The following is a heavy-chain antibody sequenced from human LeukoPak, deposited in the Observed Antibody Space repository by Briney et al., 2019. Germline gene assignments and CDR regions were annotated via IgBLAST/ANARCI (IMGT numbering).Heavy chain of an antibody. CDR2: ISWNSGNI. CDR3: ARDGYCSGGSCRRFQDVDI. J-gene: IGHJ3*02. CDR1: GFTFDDYA. V-gene: IGHV3-9*01. Sequence: GGSLRLSCAASGFTFDDYAMHWVRQAPGKGLEWVSGISWNSGNIGYADSVKGRFTISRDNAKNSLYLQMNSLRSEDTAVYYCARDGYCSGGSCRRFQDVDIWGQGTMVTVSS. D-gene: IGHD2-15*01.